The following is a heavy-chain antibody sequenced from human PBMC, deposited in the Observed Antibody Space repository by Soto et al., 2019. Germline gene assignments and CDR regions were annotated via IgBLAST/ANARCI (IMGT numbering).Heavy chain of an antibody. D-gene: IGHD4-17*01. CDR3: AKEGAYGDYAGENWFDS. V-gene: IGHV3-74*01. CDR1: GFTFFAYW. J-gene: IGHJ5*01. Sequence: EVQLVESGGGLVQPGGSLRLSCAASGFTFFAYWIHWVRQVPGKGLVWVSRINSDGSHTSYADSVRGRFTISRDNSKNTVYLQMKSLPAEDTAVYYCAKEGAYGDYAGENWFDSWGQGSLVTVSS. CDR2: INSDGSHT.